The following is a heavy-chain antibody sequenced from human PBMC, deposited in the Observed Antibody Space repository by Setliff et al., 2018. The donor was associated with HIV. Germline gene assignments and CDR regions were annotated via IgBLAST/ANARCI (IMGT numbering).Heavy chain of an antibody. J-gene: IGHJ3*02. CDR2: LNPKTGGT. V-gene: IGHV1-2*02. Sequence: RASVKVSCKASGYTFTGYYMHWVRQAPGQGLEWMGWLNPKTGGTNFAQEFQGRVTMTGDTSISTAYMELSRLTSDDTAVYYCAGGDSRGLLHFDMWGQGTMVT. CDR3: AGGDSRGLLHFDM. D-gene: IGHD3-22*01. CDR1: GYTFTGYY.